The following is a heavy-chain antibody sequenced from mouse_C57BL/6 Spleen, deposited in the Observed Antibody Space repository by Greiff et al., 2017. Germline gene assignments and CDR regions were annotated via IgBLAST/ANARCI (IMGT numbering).Heavy chain of an antibody. D-gene: IGHD1-1*01. J-gene: IGHJ3*01. CDR2: IDPSDSYT. CDR1: GYTFTSYW. Sequence: VQLQQPGAELVRPGPSVKLSCKASGYTFTSYWMHWVKQRPGQGLEWIGVIDPSDSYTNYNQKFKGKATLTVDTSSSTAYMQLSILPSEDSAAYYGARGDYYGSSYSAWFAYWGQGALVTVSA. V-gene: IGHV1-59*01. CDR3: ARGDYYGSSYSAWFAY.